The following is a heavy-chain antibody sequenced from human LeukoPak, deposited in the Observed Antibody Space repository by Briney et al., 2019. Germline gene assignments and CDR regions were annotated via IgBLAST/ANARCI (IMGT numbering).Heavy chain of an antibody. Sequence: GGSLRLSCAASGFTFSSYSMNWVRQAPGKGLEWVSSISSSSSYIYYADSVKGRFTISRDNAKNSLYLQMNSLRAEDTAVYYCARDPHSSSSDAFDIWGQGTMVTVSS. J-gene: IGHJ3*02. CDR2: ISSSSSYI. V-gene: IGHV3-21*01. D-gene: IGHD6-13*01. CDR1: GFTFSSYS. CDR3: ARDPHSSSSDAFDI.